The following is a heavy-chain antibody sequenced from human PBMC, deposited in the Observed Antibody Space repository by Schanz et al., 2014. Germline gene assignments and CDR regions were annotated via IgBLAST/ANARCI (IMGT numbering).Heavy chain of an antibody. Sequence: DVQLVDSGGGLVQPGGSLRLFCAASGFTVSNSYIHWVRQAPGKGLEWVSTIYSSGSTYYADSVRGRFTISRDNSMNTVYLQMNSLRSDDAAVYYCARAQGVIRLYYGVDVWGQGTTVNVSS. V-gene: IGHV3-53*04. D-gene: IGHD3-10*01. CDR2: IYSSGST. CDR3: ARAQGVIRLYYGVDV. J-gene: IGHJ6*02. CDR1: GFTVSNSY.